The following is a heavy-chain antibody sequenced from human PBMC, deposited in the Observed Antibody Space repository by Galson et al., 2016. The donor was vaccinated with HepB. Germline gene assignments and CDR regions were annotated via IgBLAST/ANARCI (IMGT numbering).Heavy chain of an antibody. J-gene: IGHJ4*02. CDR1: GFIFSTYS. V-gene: IGHV3-48*02. D-gene: IGHD7-27*01. CDR2: ISRDSGAV. CDR3: ARDHDWGFDY. Sequence: SLRLSCAASGFIFSTYSMNWFRQAPGKGLEWLSYISRDSGAVYYADSVKGRFTISRDNAKNSLFLQMNSLRDEDTAVYYCARDHDWGFDYWGQGTLVTVSS.